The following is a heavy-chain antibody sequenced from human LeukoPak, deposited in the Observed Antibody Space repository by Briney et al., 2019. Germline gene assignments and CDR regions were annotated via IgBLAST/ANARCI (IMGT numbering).Heavy chain of an antibody. CDR1: GYTFTGYY. V-gene: IGHV1-2*02. J-gene: IGHJ4*02. D-gene: IGHD4-11*01. Sequence: ASVKVSCKASGYTFTGYYMHWVRQAPGQELEWMGWINPNSGGTNYAQKFQGRVTMTRDTSISTAYMELSRLRSDDTAVYYCARVPTVTTYYFDYWGQGTLVTVSS. CDR3: ARVPTVTTYYFDY. CDR2: INPNSGGT.